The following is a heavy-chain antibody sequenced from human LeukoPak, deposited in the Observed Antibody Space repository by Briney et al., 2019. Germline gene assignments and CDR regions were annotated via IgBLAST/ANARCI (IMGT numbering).Heavy chain of an antibody. CDR3: ARDVIVATISGYFDY. CDR1: GYTFTSYG. Sequence: GASVKVSCKASGYTFTSYGISWVRQAPGQGLEWMGWISAYNGNTNYAQKLQGRVTMTTDTSTSTAYMELRSLKSDDTAVYYCARDVIVATISGYFDYWGQGTLVTVSS. V-gene: IGHV1-18*01. D-gene: IGHD5-12*01. J-gene: IGHJ4*02. CDR2: ISAYNGNT.